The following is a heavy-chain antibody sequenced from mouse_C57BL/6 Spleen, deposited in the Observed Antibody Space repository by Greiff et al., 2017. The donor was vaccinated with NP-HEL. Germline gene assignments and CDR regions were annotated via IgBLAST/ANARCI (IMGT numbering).Heavy chain of an antibody. D-gene: IGHD1-1*01. CDR3: TRNYGSTIYYFDY. Sequence: QVQLQQSGAELVRPGASVTLSCKASGYTFTDYEMHWVKQTPVHGLEWIGAIDPETGGTAYNQKFKGKAILTADKSSSTAYMELRSLTSEDSAVYYCTRNYGSTIYYFDYWAKAPLSQSPQ. J-gene: IGHJ2*01. V-gene: IGHV1-15*01. CDR1: GYTFTDYE. CDR2: IDPETGGT.